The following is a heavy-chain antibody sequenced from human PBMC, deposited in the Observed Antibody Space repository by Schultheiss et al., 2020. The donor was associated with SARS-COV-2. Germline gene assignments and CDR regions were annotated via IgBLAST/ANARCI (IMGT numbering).Heavy chain of an antibody. Sequence: SETLSLTCTVSGGSISSGSYYWSWIRQPAGKGLEWIGRIYTSGSTNYNPSLKSRVTISVDTSKNQFSLKLSSVTAADTAVYYCARDPSRYYYYGMDVWGQGTTVTVSS. V-gene: IGHV4-61*02. CDR3: ARDPSRYYYYGMDV. CDR1: GGSISSGSYY. J-gene: IGHJ6*02. CDR2: IYTSGST.